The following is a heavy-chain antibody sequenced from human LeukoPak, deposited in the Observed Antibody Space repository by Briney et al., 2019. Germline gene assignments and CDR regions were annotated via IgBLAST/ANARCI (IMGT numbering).Heavy chain of an antibody. CDR3: ARRELLQRTFWFDP. CDR1: GGSISSSSYY. J-gene: IGHJ5*02. D-gene: IGHD2-21*02. Sequence: SETLSLTCTVSGGSISSSSYYWGWIRQPPGKGLEWIGSIYYSGSTYYNPSLKSRVTISVDTSKNQFSLKLSSVTAADTAVYYCARRELLQRTFWFDPWGQGTMVTVSS. CDR2: IYYSGST. V-gene: IGHV4-39*01.